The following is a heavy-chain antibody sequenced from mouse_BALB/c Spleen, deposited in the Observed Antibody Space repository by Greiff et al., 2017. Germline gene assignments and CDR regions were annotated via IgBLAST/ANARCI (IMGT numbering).Heavy chain of an antibody. CDR3: ARGYRAMDY. CDR1: GFTFSDYY. CDR2: ISDGGSYT. V-gene: IGHV5-4*02. D-gene: IGHD2-14*01. J-gene: IGHJ4*01. Sequence: EVHLVESGGGLVTPGGSLKLSCAASGFTFSDYYMYWVRQTPEKRLEWVATISDGGSYTYYPDSVKGRFTISRDNAKNNLYLQMSSLKSEDTAMYYCARGYRAMDYWGQGTSVTVSS.